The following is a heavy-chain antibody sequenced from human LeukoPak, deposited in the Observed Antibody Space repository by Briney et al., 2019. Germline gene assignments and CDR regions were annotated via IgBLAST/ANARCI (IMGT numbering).Heavy chain of an antibody. V-gene: IGHV3-23*01. Sequence: GGSLTLSCAASGFTFSSYAISWVRQAPGKGLEGVSTISVSGGSTYYADSVKGRFTISRDNSKNTLCLQMNSLRAEDTDVYYCAKGALAGVYFDYWGQGTLVTVSS. CDR1: GFTFSSYA. J-gene: IGHJ4*02. CDR3: AKGALAGVYFDY. CDR2: ISVSGGST. D-gene: IGHD6-19*01.